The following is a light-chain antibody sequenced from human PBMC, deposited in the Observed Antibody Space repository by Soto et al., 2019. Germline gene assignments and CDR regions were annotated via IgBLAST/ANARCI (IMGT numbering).Light chain of an antibody. CDR3: RQYGSSPSYT. V-gene: IGKV3-20*01. CDR2: GAS. J-gene: IGKJ2*01. Sequence: EIVLTQSPGTLSLSPGERATLSCRASQSVSSSSYLAWYQQKHGQAPRLLIYGASSRATGIPDRFSGSGSATDCTLTISRLEPEDFAVYYCRQYGSSPSYTFGQGTKLEIK. CDR1: QSVSSSSY.